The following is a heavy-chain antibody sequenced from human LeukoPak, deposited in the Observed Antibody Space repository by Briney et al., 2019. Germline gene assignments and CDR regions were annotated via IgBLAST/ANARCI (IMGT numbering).Heavy chain of an antibody. Sequence: ASVKVSCKASGYTFNSYYMHWVRQAPGQGLEWMGIINPSGDFTSYAQKFQGRVTMTRDTSISTAYMELSRLRSDDTAVYYCATDRLGYCSSTSCPYYYYYYMDVWGKGTTVTVSS. D-gene: IGHD2-2*01. CDR3: ATDRLGYCSSTSCPYYYYYYMDV. V-gene: IGHV1-46*02. CDR1: GYTFNSYY. CDR2: INPSGDFT. J-gene: IGHJ6*03.